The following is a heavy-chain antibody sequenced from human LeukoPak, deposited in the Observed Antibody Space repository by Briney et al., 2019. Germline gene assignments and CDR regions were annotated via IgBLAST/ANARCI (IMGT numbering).Heavy chain of an antibody. V-gene: IGHV1-2*02. CDR3: ARYSSLHDFDY. CDR2: INPNSGGT. Sequence: ASVKVSCKASGYTFTGYYMHWVRQAPGQGLEWMGWINPNSGGTNYAQKFQGRVTISVDTSKNQFSLKLSSVTAADTAVYYCARYSSLHDFDYWGQGTLVTVSS. CDR1: GYTFTGYY. D-gene: IGHD6-13*01. J-gene: IGHJ4*02.